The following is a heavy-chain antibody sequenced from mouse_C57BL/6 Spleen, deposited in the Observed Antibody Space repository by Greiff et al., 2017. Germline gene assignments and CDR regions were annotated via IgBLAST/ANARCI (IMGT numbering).Heavy chain of an antibody. V-gene: IGHV1-4*01. Sequence: VKLMESGAELARPGASVKMSCKASGYTFTSYTMHWVKQRPGQGLEWIGYINPSSGYTKYNQKFKDKATLTADKSSSTAYMQLSSLTSEDSAVYYCARSNWDKYFDVWGTGTTVTVSS. CDR3: ARSNWDKYFDV. CDR1: GYTFTSYT. CDR2: INPSSGYT. D-gene: IGHD4-1*01. J-gene: IGHJ1*03.